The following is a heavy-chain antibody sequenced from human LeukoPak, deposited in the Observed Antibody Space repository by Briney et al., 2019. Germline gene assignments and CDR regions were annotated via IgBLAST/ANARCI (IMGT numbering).Heavy chain of an antibody. D-gene: IGHD3-10*01. CDR1: GFTFSSYA. V-gene: IGHV3-30-3*01. Sequence: GGSLRLSCAASGFTFSSYAMHWVRQAPGKGLEWVAVISYDGSNKYYADSVKGRFTISRDNSKNTLYLQMNSLRAEDTAVYYCARNHRVFGTMVRGVIMVNWFDPWGQGTLVTVSS. J-gene: IGHJ5*02. CDR3: ARNHRVFGTMVRGVIMVNWFDP. CDR2: ISYDGSNK.